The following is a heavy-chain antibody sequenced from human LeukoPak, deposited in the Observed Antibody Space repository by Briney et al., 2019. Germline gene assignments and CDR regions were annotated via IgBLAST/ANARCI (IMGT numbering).Heavy chain of an antibody. J-gene: IGHJ3*02. CDR3: AKSLWFGELLGSGGAFDI. V-gene: IGHV3-21*01. D-gene: IGHD3-10*01. Sequence: GGSLRLSCAASGFTFSSYSMNWVRQAPGKGLEWVSSISSSSSYIYYADSVKGRFTISRDNAKNSLYLQMNSLRAEDMAVYYCAKSLWFGELLGSGGAFDIWGQGTMVTVSS. CDR2: ISSSSSYI. CDR1: GFTFSSYS.